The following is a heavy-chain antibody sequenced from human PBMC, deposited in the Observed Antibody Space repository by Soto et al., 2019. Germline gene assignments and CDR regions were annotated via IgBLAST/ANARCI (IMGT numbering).Heavy chain of an antibody. D-gene: IGHD1-1*01. CDR3: ARGWRFDP. J-gene: IGHJ5*02. V-gene: IGHV4-34*01. CDR1: GGSFSGYQ. CDR2: INHSGTT. Sequence: SETLSLTCGVYGGSFSGYQWNWIRQSPGQGLEWIGEINHSGTTKYNPSLESRINLSVDTSKKQFSLKMSSVTAADTAIYYCARGWRFDPWGQGTQVTVSS.